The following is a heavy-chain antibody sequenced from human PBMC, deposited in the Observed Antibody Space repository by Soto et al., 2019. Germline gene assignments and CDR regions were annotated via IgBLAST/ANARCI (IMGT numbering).Heavy chain of an antibody. Sequence: ASVKVSCKASGYTFTGYYMHWVRQAPGQGLEWMGWINPNSGGTNYAQKFQGWVTMTRDTSISTAYMELSRLRSDDTAVYYCARVLGYCNTAGWYAFDSWGQGTLVTVSS. CDR1: GYTFTGYY. D-gene: IGHD2-2*01. CDR2: INPNSGGT. CDR3: ARVLGYCNTAGWYAFDS. J-gene: IGHJ4*02. V-gene: IGHV1-2*04.